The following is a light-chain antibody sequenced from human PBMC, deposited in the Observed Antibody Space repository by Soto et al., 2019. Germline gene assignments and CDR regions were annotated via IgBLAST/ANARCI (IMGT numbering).Light chain of an antibody. V-gene: IGLV2-11*01. Sequence: QSALTQPRSVSGSPGQSVTISCSGTSSDVGGYNFVSWYQQHPGTAPKLMIYDVSRRPSGVPDRFSGSKSGNTASLTISGLQADDEADYYCCSYAGGYTFVFGTGKKVTV. CDR2: DVS. CDR1: SSDVGGYNF. J-gene: IGLJ1*01. CDR3: CSYAGGYTFV.